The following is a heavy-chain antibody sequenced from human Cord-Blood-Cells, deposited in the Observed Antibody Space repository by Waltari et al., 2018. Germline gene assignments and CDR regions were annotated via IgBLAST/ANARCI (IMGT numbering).Heavy chain of an antibody. CDR3: AREQYYYGSGSSTLGAFDY. CDR2: INPISGGT. J-gene: IGHJ4*02. Sequence: QVPLVHSGAGVKKPGASVKGLCNASGYTFTGYYRHRVRQPPGQGLEWMGWINPISGGTNYAQKFQSRVTMTRYTSISTAYMELSRLRSDDTAVYYCAREQYYYGSGSSTLGAFDYWGQGTLVTVSS. D-gene: IGHD3-10*01. V-gene: IGHV1-2*02. CDR1: GYTFTGYY.